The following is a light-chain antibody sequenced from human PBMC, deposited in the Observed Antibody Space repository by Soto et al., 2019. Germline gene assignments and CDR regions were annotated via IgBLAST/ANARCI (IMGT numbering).Light chain of an antibody. V-gene: IGKV3-20*01. CDR1: ESVASTY. CDR2: GAS. CDR3: QLFGSSPRYT. J-gene: IGKJ2*01. Sequence: EIVLTQSPGTLSLSPGERATLSCRTSESVASTYLAWYQQEPAQPPRLLIYGASSRATGIPDRFSGSGSGTDFTLTISRLEPEDFAVYYCQLFGSSPRYTFGRGTKLEIK.